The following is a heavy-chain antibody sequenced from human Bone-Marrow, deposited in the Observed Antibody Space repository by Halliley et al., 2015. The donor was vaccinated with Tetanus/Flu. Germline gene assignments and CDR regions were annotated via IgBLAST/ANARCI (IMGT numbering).Heavy chain of an antibody. D-gene: IGHD3-22*01. CDR2: SDGRT. J-gene: IGHJ4*02. CDR3: ARESEYYDFTGFQYTSFDY. V-gene: IGHV3-53*01. Sequence: SDGRTYYADSVKGRFPISRDNSKNPLYLQMNGLRPEDTAVYYCARESEYYDFTGFQYTSFDYWGRGTLVTVSS.